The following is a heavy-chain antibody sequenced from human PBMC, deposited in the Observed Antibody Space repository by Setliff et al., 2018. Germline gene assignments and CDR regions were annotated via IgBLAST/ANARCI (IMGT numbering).Heavy chain of an antibody. CDR3: ARAFTYYNFWSGYGYGMDV. D-gene: IGHD3-3*01. CDR1: GYSISSGSYY. V-gene: IGHV4-61*02. J-gene: IGHJ6*02. CDR2: IYTSGST. Sequence: PSETLSLTCAVSGYSISSGSYYWSWIRQPAGKGLEWIGRIYTSGSTNYNPSLKSRVTISVDTSKNQFSLKLSSVTAADTAVYYCARAFTYYNFWSGYGYGMDVWGQGTTVTVSS.